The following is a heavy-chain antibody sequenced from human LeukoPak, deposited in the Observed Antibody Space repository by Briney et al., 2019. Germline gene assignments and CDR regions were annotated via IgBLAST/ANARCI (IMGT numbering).Heavy chain of an antibody. CDR1: GFAFSTYW. J-gene: IGHJ4*02. CDR2: IKQDGSEK. Sequence: PGGSLRLSCAPPGFAFSTYWMTWVRQAPGKGLEWVANIKQDGSEKHYVDSVRGRFTISRDNAKNPLYLQLNGLRAEDTAVYYCARHLIEGATNRYFDYWGQGTLVAVSS. V-gene: IGHV3-7*01. CDR3: ARHLIEGATNRYFDY. D-gene: IGHD1-26*01.